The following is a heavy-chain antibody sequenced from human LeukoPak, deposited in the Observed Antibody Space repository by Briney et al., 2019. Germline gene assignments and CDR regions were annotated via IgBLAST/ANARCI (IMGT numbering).Heavy chain of an antibody. CDR3: ARDHYYYDSSGYTSDAFDI. CDR2: IYYSGST. Sequence: SETLSLTCTVSGGSISSYYWSWIRQPPGKGLEWIGYIYYSGSTNYNPSLKSRVTISVDTSKNQFSLKLSSVTAADTAVYYCARDHYYYDSSGYTSDAFDIWGQGTMVTVSS. D-gene: IGHD3-22*01. CDR1: GGSISSYY. J-gene: IGHJ3*02. V-gene: IGHV4-59*01.